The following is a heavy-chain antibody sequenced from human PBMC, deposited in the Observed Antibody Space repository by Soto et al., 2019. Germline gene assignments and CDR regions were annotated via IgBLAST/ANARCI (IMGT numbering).Heavy chain of an antibody. V-gene: IGHV4-31*03. CDR3: ARFLAREQWPYYYYYGMDV. CDR2: IYYSGST. CDR1: GGSISSGGYY. D-gene: IGHD6-19*01. Sequence: SETLSLTCTVSGGSISSGGYYWSWIRQHPGKGLEWIGYIYYSGSTYYNPSLKSRVTISVDTSKNQFSLKLSSVTAADTAVYYCARFLAREQWPYYYYYGMDVWGQGTTVT. J-gene: IGHJ6*02.